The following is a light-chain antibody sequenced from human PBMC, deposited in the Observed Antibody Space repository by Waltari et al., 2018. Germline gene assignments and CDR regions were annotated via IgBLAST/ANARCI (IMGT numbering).Light chain of an antibody. Sequence: IVLTQSPGTLSLSPGERATLSCRASQSVNTYLAWYQQKPGQAPRFLIYGAYTRAAGIPDRFSGSGSGTDFSLTISRLEAEDFAVYYCQHHVRLPATFGQGTKVEIK. CDR3: QHHVRLPAT. CDR1: QSVNTY. CDR2: GAY. V-gene: IGKV3-20*01. J-gene: IGKJ1*01.